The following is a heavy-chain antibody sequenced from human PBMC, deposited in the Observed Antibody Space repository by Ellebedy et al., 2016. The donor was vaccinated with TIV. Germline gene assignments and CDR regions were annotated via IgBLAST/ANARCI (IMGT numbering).Heavy chain of an antibody. D-gene: IGHD3-3*01. CDR2: IRSKAYGGTT. Sequence: PGGSLRLSCTTSGFTFGDYAMSWFRQAPGKGLERVGFIRSKAYGGTTEYAASVKGRFTISRDDSKSIAYLQMNSLKTEDTAVYYCTHSRTRVDHWGQGTLVTVSS. V-gene: IGHV3-49*03. CDR3: THSRTRVDH. J-gene: IGHJ4*02. CDR1: GFTFGDYA.